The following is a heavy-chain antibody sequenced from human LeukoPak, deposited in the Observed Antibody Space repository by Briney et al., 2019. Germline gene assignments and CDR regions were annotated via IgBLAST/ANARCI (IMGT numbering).Heavy chain of an antibody. V-gene: IGHV3-23*01. CDR2: ISGSGGST. D-gene: IGHD6-19*01. CDR3: TRPGYSSGWYVVY. Sequence: PGGSLRLSCAASGFTFSSYAMSWVRQAPGKGLEWVSAISGSGGSTYYADSVKGRFTISRDDSKNTAYLQMNSLKTEDTAVYYCTRPGYSSGWYVVYWGQGTLVTVSS. CDR1: GFTFSSYA. J-gene: IGHJ4*02.